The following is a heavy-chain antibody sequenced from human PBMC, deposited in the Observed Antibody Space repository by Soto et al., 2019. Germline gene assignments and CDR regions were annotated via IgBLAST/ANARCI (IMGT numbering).Heavy chain of an antibody. D-gene: IGHD4-17*01. J-gene: IGHJ5*02. CDR3: ARVYGDYRSWFDP. CDR1: GGSISSGGYY. V-gene: IGHV4-31*03. CDR2: IYYTGTT. Sequence: PSETLSLTCTVSGGSISSGGYYWSWIRQHPGKGLEWIGYIYYTGTTYYNPSLKSRVTISVDTSKNQFSLELISVTAADTAVYYCARVYGDYRSWFDPWGQGTLVTVSS.